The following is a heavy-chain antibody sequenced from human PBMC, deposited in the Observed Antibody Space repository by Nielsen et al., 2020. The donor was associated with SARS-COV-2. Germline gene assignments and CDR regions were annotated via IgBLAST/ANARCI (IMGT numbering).Heavy chain of an antibody. D-gene: IGHD3-10*01. CDR3: ANLMVGSGSYYTPYGMDV. V-gene: IGHV3-9*01. Sequence: SLKISCAASGFTFDDYAMHWVRQAPGKGLEWVSGISWNSGSIGYADSVKGRFTISRDNAKNSLYLQMNSLRAEDTAVYYCANLMVGSGSYYTPYGMDVWGQGTTVTVSS. CDR2: ISWNSGSI. CDR1: GFTFDDYA. J-gene: IGHJ6*02.